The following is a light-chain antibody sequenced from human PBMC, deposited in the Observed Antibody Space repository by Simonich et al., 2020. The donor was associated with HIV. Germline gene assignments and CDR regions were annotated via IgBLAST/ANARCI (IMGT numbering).Light chain of an antibody. CDR2: GAS. CDR1: QSVNSN. CDR3: QQYNKWPLL. V-gene: IGKV3-15*01. Sequence: EIVMTQSPATLSVSPGERATLPCRASQSVNSNLAWYQQRPGQAPRLLIYGASTRATGIPARFSGSGSGTEFTLTISSMQSEDFAVYYCQQYNKWPLLFGQGTKLEIK. J-gene: IGKJ2*01.